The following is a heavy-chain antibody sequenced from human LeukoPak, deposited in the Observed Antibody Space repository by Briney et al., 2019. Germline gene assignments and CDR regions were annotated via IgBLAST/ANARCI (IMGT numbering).Heavy chain of an antibody. J-gene: IGHJ3*02. CDR3: AREGLRDGYNSGPQGPIAFDI. Sequence: GGSLRLSCAASGFTFSSYSMNWVRQAPGKGLEWVSSISSSSSYIYYADSVKGRFTISRDNAKNSLYLQMNSLRAEDTAVYYCAREGLRDGYNSGPQGPIAFDIWGQGTMVTVSP. CDR1: GFTFSSYS. CDR2: ISSSSSYI. D-gene: IGHD5-24*01. V-gene: IGHV3-21*04.